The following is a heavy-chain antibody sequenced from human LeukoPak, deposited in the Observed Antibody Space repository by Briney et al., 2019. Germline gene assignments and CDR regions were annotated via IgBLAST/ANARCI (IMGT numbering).Heavy chain of an antibody. Sequence: GGSLRLSCAACGFAFSTYTMNWARQAPGKGLEWVASINSGGTTTHYAFSVKGRFTISRDNAQNVLYLQMNGLRGDDAALYYCLRGDGGDFWGEETLVTVSS. CDR1: GFAFSTYT. CDR2: INSGGTTT. CDR3: LRGDGGDF. D-gene: IGHD2-21*01. J-gene: IGHJ4*02. V-gene: IGHV3-21*06.